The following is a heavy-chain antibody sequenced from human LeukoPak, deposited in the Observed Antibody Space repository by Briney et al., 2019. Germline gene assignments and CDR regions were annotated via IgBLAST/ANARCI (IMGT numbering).Heavy chain of an antibody. CDR3: ARRVGYSYGVYYYYYYMDV. Sequence: SETLSLTCAVYGGSFSGYYWSWIRQPPGKGLEWIGEIHHSGSTNYNPSLKSRVTISVDTSKNQFSLKLSSVTAADTAVYYCARRVGYSYGVYYYYYYMDVWGKGTTVTVSS. D-gene: IGHD5-18*01. CDR2: IHHSGST. J-gene: IGHJ6*03. CDR1: GGSFSGYY. V-gene: IGHV4-34*01.